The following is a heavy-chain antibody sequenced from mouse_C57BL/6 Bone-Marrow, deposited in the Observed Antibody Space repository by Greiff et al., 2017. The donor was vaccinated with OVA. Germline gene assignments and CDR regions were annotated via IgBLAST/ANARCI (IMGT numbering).Heavy chain of an antibody. CDR3: ASTYYSNYVGAY. J-gene: IGHJ3*01. Sequence: VKLVESGAELARPGASVKLSCKASGYTFTSYGISWVKQRTGQGLEWIGEIYPRSGNTYYNEKFKGKATLTADKSSSTAYMELRSLTSEDSAVYFCASTYYSNYVGAYWGQGTLVTVSA. CDR1: GYTFTSYG. V-gene: IGHV1-81*01. D-gene: IGHD2-5*01. CDR2: IYPRSGNT.